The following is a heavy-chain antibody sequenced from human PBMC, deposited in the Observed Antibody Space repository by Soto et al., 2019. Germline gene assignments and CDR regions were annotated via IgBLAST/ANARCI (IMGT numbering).Heavy chain of an antibody. CDR3: ARARIVVDRYYYNGMDV. J-gene: IGHJ6*02. CDR1: GGSIRSGDYY. V-gene: IGHV4-31*03. Sequence: QVQLQESGPGLVKPSQSLSLTCTVSGGSIRSGDYYWSWIRQHPGKGLEGIGYIFYTGSTYYNPSLKSRITISVDTSKNQFSLKLSSVTAADTALYYCARARIVVDRYYYNGMDVWGQGTTVTVSS. D-gene: IGHD2-15*01. CDR2: IFYTGST.